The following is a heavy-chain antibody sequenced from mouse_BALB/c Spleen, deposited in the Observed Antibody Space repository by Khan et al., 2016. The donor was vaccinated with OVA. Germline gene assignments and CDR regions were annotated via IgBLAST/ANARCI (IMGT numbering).Heavy chain of an antibody. CDR2: INTYTGEP. CDR1: GYTFTNYG. V-gene: IGHV9-3-1*01. CDR3: ARKNYSYDRYFDV. J-gene: IGHJ1*01. Sequence: QIQLVQSGPELKKPGETVKISCKASGYTFTNYGMNWVKQAPGKGLKWMGWINTYTGEPTYADDFKGRFAFSLETSASTAYLQINNLKNEDTATYFCARKNYSYDRYFDVWDAGTTVTVSS. D-gene: IGHD2-12*01.